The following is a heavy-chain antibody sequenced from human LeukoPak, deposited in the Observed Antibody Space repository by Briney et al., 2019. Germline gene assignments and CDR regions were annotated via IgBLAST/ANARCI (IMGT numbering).Heavy chain of an antibody. CDR2: IYNDGRA. CDR3: ARNKWGDYTGSDY. V-gene: IGHV3-53*01. Sequence: GGSLRLSCAASGFTFSSYWMSWVRQAPGKGLEWVSVIYNDGRAYYADSVKGRFTTSRDNSKNTLYLQMNSLRAEDTAVYYCARNKWGDYTGSDYWGQGTLVTVSS. J-gene: IGHJ4*02. CDR1: GFTFSSYW. D-gene: IGHD4-17*01.